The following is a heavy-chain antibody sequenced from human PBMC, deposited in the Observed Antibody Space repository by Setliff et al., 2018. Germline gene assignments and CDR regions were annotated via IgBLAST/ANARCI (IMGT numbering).Heavy chain of an antibody. CDR2: VYDSGVT. Sequence: SETLSLTCTVPGGSISSISYYRGWIRQPPGKGLEWIGTVYDSGVTYYNPSLESRVTIFLDASKNQFSLKLSSVIAADTAVYYCATLPYSSGPLHDYWGQGTLVTVSS. D-gene: IGHD6-19*01. V-gene: IGHV4-39*01. CDR1: GGSISSISYY. CDR3: ATLPYSSGPLHDY. J-gene: IGHJ4*02.